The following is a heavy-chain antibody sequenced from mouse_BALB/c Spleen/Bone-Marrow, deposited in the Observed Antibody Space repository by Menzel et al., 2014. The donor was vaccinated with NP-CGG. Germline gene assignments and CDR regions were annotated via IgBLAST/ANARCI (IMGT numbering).Heavy chain of an antibody. J-gene: IGHJ1*01. CDR3: ARDWGTYDGYYWYFDV. V-gene: IGHV5-6-3*01. CDR1: GFTFSSYG. D-gene: IGHD2-3*01. CDR2: INRNGGRT. Sequence: EVKLMESGGGLVQPGGSLKLSCAASGFTFSSYGMSWVRQTPDKRLELVATINRNGGRTYYPDSVKGRFTISRDNAKNTLYLQMSSRKSEDTAMYYWARDWGTYDGYYWYFDVGGAGTTVTVSS.